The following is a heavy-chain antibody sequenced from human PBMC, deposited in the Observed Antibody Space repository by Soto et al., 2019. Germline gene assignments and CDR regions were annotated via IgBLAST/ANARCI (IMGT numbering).Heavy chain of an antibody. V-gene: IGHV3-23*01. CDR3: AKEYYDFWSGYLGGWFDP. J-gene: IGHJ5*02. CDR2: ISGSGGST. CDR1: GFTFSSYA. Sequence: GGSLRLSCAASGFTFSSYAMSWVRQAPGKGLEWVSAISGSGGSTYYADSVKGRFTISRDNSKNTLYLQMNSLRAEDTAVYYCAKEYYDFWSGYLGGWFDPWGQGTLVTVSS. D-gene: IGHD3-3*01.